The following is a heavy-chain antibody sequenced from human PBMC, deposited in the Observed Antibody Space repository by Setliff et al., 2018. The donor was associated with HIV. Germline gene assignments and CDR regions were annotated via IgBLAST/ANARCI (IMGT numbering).Heavy chain of an antibody. Sequence: GGSLRLSCATSGFTFSNYWMNWVRQAPGKGLVWVSRINSDGSSIDYADSVKARFTISRDNAENTVYLQMNSLRAEDTAVYYCARMHYYDSSGYYGFFQHWGQGTLVTAPQ. J-gene: IGHJ1*01. V-gene: IGHV3-74*01. CDR1: GFTFSNYW. D-gene: IGHD3-22*01. CDR3: ARMHYYDSSGYYGFFQH. CDR2: INSDGSSI.